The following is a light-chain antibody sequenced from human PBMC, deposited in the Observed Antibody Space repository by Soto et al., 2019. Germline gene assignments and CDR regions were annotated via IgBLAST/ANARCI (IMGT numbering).Light chain of an antibody. CDR3: QQYGSSPWT. J-gene: IGKJ1*01. V-gene: IGKV3-20*01. CDR1: QSVSSSY. Sequence: EMVMTQSPATLSASPGERVTLSCRASQSVSSSYLAWYQQKPGQAPRLLIYGASTGATGIPDRFSGSGSGTDFTLTISRLEPEDFAVYYCQQYGSSPWTFGQGTKV. CDR2: GAS.